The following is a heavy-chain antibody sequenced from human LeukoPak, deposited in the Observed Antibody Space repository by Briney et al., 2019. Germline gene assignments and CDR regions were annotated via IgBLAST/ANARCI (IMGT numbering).Heavy chain of an antibody. D-gene: IGHD6-19*01. J-gene: IGHJ5*02. V-gene: IGHV4-34*01. CDR1: GGSFSGYY. Sequence: SETLSLTCAVYGGSFSGYYWSWIRQPPGKGLEWIGEINHSGSTNYNPSLKSRVTISVDTSKNQFSLKLSSVTAADTAVYYCARQESGWAATHWFDPWGQGTLVTVSS. CDR3: ARQESGWAATHWFDP. CDR2: INHSGST.